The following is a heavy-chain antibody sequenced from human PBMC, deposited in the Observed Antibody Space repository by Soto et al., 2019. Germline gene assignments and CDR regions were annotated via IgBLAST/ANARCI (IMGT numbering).Heavy chain of an antibody. CDR3: VRDWGSGGYSHEYFHH. Sequence: HPVGSLRLSGAASGFTFSSYEMNWVRQAPGKGLEWVSYISSSGGSIYYADSVKGRFTISRDNAKNSLYLQMNSLRADDTAVYYCVRDWGSGGYSHEYFHHWGQGTLVTVSS. D-gene: IGHD3-22*01. CDR1: GFTFSSYE. J-gene: IGHJ1*01. CDR2: ISSSGGSI. V-gene: IGHV3-48*03.